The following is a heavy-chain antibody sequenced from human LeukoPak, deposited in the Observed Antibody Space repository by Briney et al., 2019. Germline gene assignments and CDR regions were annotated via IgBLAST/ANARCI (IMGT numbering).Heavy chain of an antibody. CDR1: GFTFDDYG. V-gene: IGHV3-20*04. J-gene: IGHJ5*02. Sequence: GESLRLSCTPSGFTFDDYGMSWVRQLPGKGLEWVSGISSNAGGSGYADSVKGRFSISRDNAKNSLFLQMNILRAEDTAVYYCARGHGWFDPWGQGTLVTVSS. CDR3: ARGHGWFDP. CDR2: ISSNAGGS.